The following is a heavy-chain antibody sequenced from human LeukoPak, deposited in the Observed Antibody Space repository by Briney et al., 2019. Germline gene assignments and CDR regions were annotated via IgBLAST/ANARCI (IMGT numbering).Heavy chain of an antibody. CDR3: AANLAVAGRDY. J-gene: IGHJ4*02. Sequence: ASVKVSCKASGSTFIDYYIHWVRQAPGQGLEWMGWINPYSGGTNYAQKFQGRVTMTRDTSISTAYMELNSLRSDDTAVYYCAANLAVAGRDYWGQGTLVTVSS. V-gene: IGHV1-2*02. CDR1: GSTFIDYY. D-gene: IGHD6-19*01. CDR2: INPYSGGT.